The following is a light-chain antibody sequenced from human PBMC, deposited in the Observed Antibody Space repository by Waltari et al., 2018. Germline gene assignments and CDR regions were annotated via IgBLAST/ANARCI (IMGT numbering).Light chain of an antibody. CDR1: ENIDNW. J-gene: IGKJ4*01. Sequence: DIQMTQSPSTLSASVGDRVTITCRVSENIDNWLAWYQQRPGEAPNLLIFYASTLGKGVPSRVSGSGSGTEFTLTISSLQPDDFATYYCQHYSASSFTFGGGTKLEIK. CDR3: QHYSASSFT. V-gene: IGKV1-5*01. CDR2: YAS.